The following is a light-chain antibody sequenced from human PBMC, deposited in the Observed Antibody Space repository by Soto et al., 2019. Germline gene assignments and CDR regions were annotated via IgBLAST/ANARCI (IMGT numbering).Light chain of an antibody. J-gene: IGKJ1*01. Sequence: EIVLTQSPATLSLSPVESDTLXWKASQSVSNNYLAWYQQKPGQAPRLLIYGASNRATGIPDRFSGSGSGTDFTLTISRLEPEDFAVYYCQQYGSSGTFGQGTKVDIK. CDR1: QSVSNNY. CDR3: QQYGSSGT. V-gene: IGKV3-20*01. CDR2: GAS.